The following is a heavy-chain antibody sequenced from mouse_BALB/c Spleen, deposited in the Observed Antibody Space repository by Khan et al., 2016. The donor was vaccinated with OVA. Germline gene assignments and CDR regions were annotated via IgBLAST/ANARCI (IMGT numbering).Heavy chain of an antibody. CDR3: ARAYFGNYDFTY. CDR1: GYTFTNYW. D-gene: IGHD2-10*01. V-gene: IGHV1S132*01. J-gene: IGHJ3*01. CDR2: IFPGTGTT. Sequence: QVQLQQSGAELVKPGASVKLSCKTSGYTFTNYWIQWVKQRPGQGLGWIGEIFPGTGTTYYNENFKAKATLTIDTSSNTAYIQVSSLTSEDSSVYFCARAYFGNYDFTYWGQGTLVTVSA.